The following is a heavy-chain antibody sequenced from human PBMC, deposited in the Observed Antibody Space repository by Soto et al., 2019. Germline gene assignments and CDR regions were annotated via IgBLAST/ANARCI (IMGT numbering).Heavy chain of an antibody. Sequence: GGSLRLSCAASGFTFSSYWMSWVRQAPGKGLEWVANIKQDGSEKYYVDSVKGRFTISRDNAKNSLYLQMNSLRAEDTAVYYCARRSAGYYDILTGYYVSGPTDYFDYWGQGTLVTVSS. CDR3: ARRSAGYYDILTGYYVSGPTDYFDY. J-gene: IGHJ4*02. CDR1: GFTFSSYW. CDR2: IKQDGSEK. V-gene: IGHV3-7*01. D-gene: IGHD3-9*01.